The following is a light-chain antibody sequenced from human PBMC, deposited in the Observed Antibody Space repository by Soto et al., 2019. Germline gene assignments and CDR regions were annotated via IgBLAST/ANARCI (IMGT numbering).Light chain of an antibody. CDR3: QQYGSSPGFT. CDR2: GAS. CDR1: QSVSSSY. V-gene: IGKV3-20*01. J-gene: IGKJ3*01. Sequence: EIVLTQSPGTLSLSPGERATLSCRASQSVSSSYLAWYQQKPGQAPRLLIYGASSRATGMPDRFTGSGSGTDFTLTISRLEPEDCAVYYCQQYGSSPGFTFGPGTKVDIK.